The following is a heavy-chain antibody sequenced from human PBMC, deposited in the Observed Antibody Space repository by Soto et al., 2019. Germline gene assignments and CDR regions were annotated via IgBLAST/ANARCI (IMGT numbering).Heavy chain of an antibody. CDR2: IYSGGST. V-gene: IGHV3-66*01. D-gene: IGHD1-26*01. CDR1: GFTVSSNY. CDR3: ARDRKWELLRRHDAFDI. Sequence: EVQLVESGGGLVQPGGSLRLSCAASGFTVSSNYMSWVRQAPGKGLEWVSVIYSGGSTYYADSVKGRFTISRDNSKNTLYLQMNSLRAEDTAVYYCARDRKWELLRRHDAFDIWGQGTMVTVSS. J-gene: IGHJ3*02.